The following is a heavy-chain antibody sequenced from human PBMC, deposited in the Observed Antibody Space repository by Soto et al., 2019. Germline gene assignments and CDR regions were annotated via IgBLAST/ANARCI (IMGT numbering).Heavy chain of an antibody. D-gene: IGHD2-2*03. CDR1: GFTFSFYS. CDR2: ISSSSNYI. V-gene: IGHV3-21*01. J-gene: IGHJ6*02. Sequence: EVQLVESGGGLVKPGGSLRLSCAASGFTFSFYSMNWVRQAPGKGLEWVSSISSSSNYIYYADSVKGRFTISRDNTNTSLYLQMNSLRAEETAVYYCAVGDCSSTSCRNGMDVWGQGTTVTVSS. CDR3: AVGDCSSTSCRNGMDV.